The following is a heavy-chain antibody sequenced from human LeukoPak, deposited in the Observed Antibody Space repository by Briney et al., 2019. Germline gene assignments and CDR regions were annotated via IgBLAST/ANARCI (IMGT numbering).Heavy chain of an antibody. V-gene: IGHV3-48*04. CDR2: ISSSSSSTI. CDR1: GFTFSSYS. Sequence: GGSLRLSCAASGFTFSSYSMNWVRQAPGKGLEWVSYISSSSSSTIYYADSVKGRFTISRDNAKNSLYLQMNSLRAEDTAVYYCARRGYSGPPPYYFDYWGQGTLVTVSS. J-gene: IGHJ4*02. CDR3: ARRGYSGPPPYYFDY. D-gene: IGHD5-12*01.